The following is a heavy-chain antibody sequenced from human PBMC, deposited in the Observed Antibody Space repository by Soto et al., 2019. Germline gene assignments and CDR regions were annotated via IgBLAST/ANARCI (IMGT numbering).Heavy chain of an antibody. D-gene: IGHD4-17*01. CDR2: IYSGGST. CDR3: ARDGSDYGDYGPRDFDY. J-gene: IGHJ4*02. Sequence: GGSLRLSCAASGFTVSSNYMSWVRQAPGKGLEWVSVIYSGGSTYYADSVKGRFTISRDNSKNTLYLQMNSLRAEDTAVYYCARDGSDYGDYGPRDFDYWGQGTLVTVSS. V-gene: IGHV3-66*01. CDR1: GFTVSSNY.